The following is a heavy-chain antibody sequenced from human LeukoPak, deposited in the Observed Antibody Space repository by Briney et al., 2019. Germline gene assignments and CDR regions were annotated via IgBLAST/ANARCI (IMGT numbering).Heavy chain of an antibody. V-gene: IGHV3-48*03. CDR3: VSAYGGLLDY. CDR2: ISGTDNTI. Sequence: QPGGSLRLSCAASGFTFSSYEMNWFRQAPGKGLEWVSYISGTDNTIYYADSVKGRFTISRDNTKNSLYMQMNSLRAEDTAVYYCVSAYGGLLDYWGQGTLVTVSS. J-gene: IGHJ4*02. D-gene: IGHD3-16*01. CDR1: GFTFSSYE.